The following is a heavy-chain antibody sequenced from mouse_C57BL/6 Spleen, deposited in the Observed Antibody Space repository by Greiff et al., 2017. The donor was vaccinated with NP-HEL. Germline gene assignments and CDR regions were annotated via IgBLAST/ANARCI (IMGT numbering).Heavy chain of an antibody. V-gene: IGHV6-6*01. D-gene: IGHD4-1*02. J-gene: IGHJ4*01. CDR1: GFTFSDAW. CDR2: IRNKANNHAT. Sequence: EVKLEESGGGLVQPGGSMKLSCAASGFTFSDAWMDWVRQSPEKGLEWVAEIRNKANNHATYYAESVKGRFTISRDDSKSSVYLQMNSLRAEDTGIYYCTRVQLGLYYYAMDYWGQGTSVTVSS. CDR3: TRVQLGLYYYAMDY.